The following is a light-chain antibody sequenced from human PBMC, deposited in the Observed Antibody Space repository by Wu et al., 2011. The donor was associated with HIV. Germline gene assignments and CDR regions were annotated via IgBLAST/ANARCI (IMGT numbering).Light chain of an antibody. CDR1: QSISNW. V-gene: IGKV1-5*03. Sequence: DIQMTQSPSTLSASVGDRVSIPCRASQSISNWLAWFQQKPGKAPKLLIYKASNLESGVPSRFSGSGSGTEFTLTISSLQPEDFATYYCQQYDSYPWTFGQRDQGGNQT. CDR3: QQYDSYPWT. J-gene: IGKJ1*01. CDR2: KAS.